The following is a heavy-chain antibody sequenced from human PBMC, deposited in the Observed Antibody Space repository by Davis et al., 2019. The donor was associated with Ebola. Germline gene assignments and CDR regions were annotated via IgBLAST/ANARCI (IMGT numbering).Heavy chain of an antibody. CDR3: ARHRIAARQPFPFDY. Sequence: PSETLSLTCAVSGGSISSGGYYWGWIRQPPGKGLEWIGEINHSGSTNYNPSLKSRVTISVDTSKNQFSLKLSSVTAADTAVYYCARHRIAARQPFPFDYWGQGTLVTVSS. J-gene: IGHJ4*02. CDR2: INHSGST. V-gene: IGHV4-39*01. D-gene: IGHD6-6*01. CDR1: GGSISSGGYY.